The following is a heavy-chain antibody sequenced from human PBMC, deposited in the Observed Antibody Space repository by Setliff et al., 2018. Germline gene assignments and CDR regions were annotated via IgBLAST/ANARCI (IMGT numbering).Heavy chain of an antibody. D-gene: IGHD3-10*01. CDR2: IYTSWST. J-gene: IGHJ4*02. CDR3: ARDRTYYASGTYTRWFDY. V-gene: IGHV4-61*09. Sequence: SETLSLTCTVSGDSISSRRNYWGWFRQPAGKELEWIGQIYTSWSTNYNPSLKSRVTISLDTSKNQFSLSLTSVTAEDTAVYYCARDRTYYASGTYTRWFDYWGQGTLVTVS. CDR1: GDSISSRRNY.